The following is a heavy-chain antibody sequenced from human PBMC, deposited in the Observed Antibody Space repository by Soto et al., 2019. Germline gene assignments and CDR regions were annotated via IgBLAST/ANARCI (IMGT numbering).Heavy chain of an antibody. CDR3: ARDYPYCTGGSCLGY. Sequence: QVPLVQSGAEVKKPGASVKVSCKASGYTFTSFVVHWVRQAPGQRLEWMGWIDAGKGNTKYSHKFQGRVIITRDTSASTAYMDLSSLTSEDTAVYYCARDYPYCTGGSCLGYWGQGTLVIVSS. J-gene: IGHJ4*02. V-gene: IGHV1-3*01. CDR2: IDAGKGNT. CDR1: GYTFTSFV. D-gene: IGHD2-15*01.